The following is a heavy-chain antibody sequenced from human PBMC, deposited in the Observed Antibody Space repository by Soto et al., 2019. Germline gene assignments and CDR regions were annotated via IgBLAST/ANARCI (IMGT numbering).Heavy chain of an antibody. D-gene: IGHD7-27*01. CDR2: LNPNGTFT. V-gene: IGHV3-74*01. J-gene: IGHJ4*02. CDR3: ARGGPSTTYWGLFYN. CDR1: GFTFSGYW. Sequence: EVQLVESGGGLVQPGGSLRLSCAGSGFTFSGYWMHWVRQAPGKGPVWVSRLNPNGTFTTNADSVKGRFTISRDNAKNTVYLQMNSLRAYDTAVYYCARGGPSTTYWGLFYNWGQGTLVTVSS.